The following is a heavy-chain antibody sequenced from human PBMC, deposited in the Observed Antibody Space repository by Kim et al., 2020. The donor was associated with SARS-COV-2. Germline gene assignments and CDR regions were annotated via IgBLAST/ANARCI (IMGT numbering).Heavy chain of an antibody. D-gene: IGHD5-12*01. V-gene: IGHV1-3*01. CDR2: VNLVNGNT. CDR1: AYPFSKYV. CDR3: AAVRRDGYNGIWYYGMDV. Sequence: ASVKVSCKASAYPFSKYVIHWLRQAPGQRLEWMAWVNLVNGNTKYSPHFQDRVTFTRDTSASTVYMDLRSLRSEDTAIYYCAAVRRDGYNGIWYYGMDVW. J-gene: IGHJ6*01.